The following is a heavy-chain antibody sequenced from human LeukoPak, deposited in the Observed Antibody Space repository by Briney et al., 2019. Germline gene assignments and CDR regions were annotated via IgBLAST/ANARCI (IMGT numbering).Heavy chain of an antibody. J-gene: IGHJ5*02. CDR2: IYSGGST. CDR3: ARGQDYYGSGSYWFDP. D-gene: IGHD3-10*01. CDR1: GFTVSSNY. V-gene: IGHV3-53*01. Sequence: PGGSLRLSCAASGFTVSSNYMSWVRQAPGKGLEWVSVIYSGGSTYYADSVKGRFTISRDYSKNTLYLQMNSLRAEDTAVYYCARGQDYYGSGSYWFDPWGQGTLVTVSS.